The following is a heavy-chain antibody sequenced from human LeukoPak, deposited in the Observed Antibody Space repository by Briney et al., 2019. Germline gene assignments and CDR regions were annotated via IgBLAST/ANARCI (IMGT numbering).Heavy chain of an antibody. D-gene: IGHD6-19*01. CDR2: IYPDDSDT. J-gene: IGHJ4*02. CDR1: GYSFTSYW. Sequence: GESLKISCKGSGYSFTSYWIAWVRQMPGKGLEWMGIIYPDDSDTRYSPSFQGQVTITADKSISTAYLQWSSLTSEDTAVYYCATSSGWSPFDYWGQGTLVTVSS. CDR3: ATSSGWSPFDY. V-gene: IGHV5-51*01.